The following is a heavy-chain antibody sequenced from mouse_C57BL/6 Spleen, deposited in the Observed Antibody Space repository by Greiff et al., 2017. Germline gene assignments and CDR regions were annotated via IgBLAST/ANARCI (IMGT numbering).Heavy chain of an antibody. Sequence: EVQLQQSGAELVRPGASVKLSCTASGFNIKDDYMHWVKQRPEQGLEWIGWIDPENGDTEYASKFQGKATITADTSSNTAYLQLSSLTSEDTAVYYCTSNDYDGTPMDYWGQGTSVTVSS. D-gene: IGHD2-4*01. V-gene: IGHV14-4*01. J-gene: IGHJ4*01. CDR2: IDPENGDT. CDR1: GFNIKDDY. CDR3: TSNDYDGTPMDY.